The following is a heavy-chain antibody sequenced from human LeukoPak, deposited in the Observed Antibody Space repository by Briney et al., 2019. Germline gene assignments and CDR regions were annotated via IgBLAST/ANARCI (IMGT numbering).Heavy chain of an antibody. D-gene: IGHD2/OR15-2a*01. Sequence: GGSLRLSCAASGNYWMHWVRQAPGKGLGWVSHINSDGSWTSYADAVKGRFTISKDNAENPVYLQMNSLRAEDTAVYYCVSFYETYWGRGTLVTVSS. CDR3: VSFYETY. J-gene: IGHJ4*02. CDR2: INSDGSWT. CDR1: GNYW. V-gene: IGHV3-74*01.